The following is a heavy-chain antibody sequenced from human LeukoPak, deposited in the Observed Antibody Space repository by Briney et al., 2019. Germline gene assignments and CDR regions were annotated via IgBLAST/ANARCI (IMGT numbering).Heavy chain of an antibody. Sequence: SETLPLTCTVSGGSISSSGYYWGWIRQPPEKGLEWIGSIYYSGSTYYNPSLKSRVTISVDTSKNQFSLKLNSVTAADTAVYYYARLERAVRSGYCSGGNCYYYFGMGVWGQGTTVTVSS. D-gene: IGHD2-15*01. CDR1: GGSISSSGYY. CDR3: ARLERAVRSGYCSGGNCYYYFGMGV. CDR2: IYYSGST. V-gene: IGHV4-39*01. J-gene: IGHJ6*02.